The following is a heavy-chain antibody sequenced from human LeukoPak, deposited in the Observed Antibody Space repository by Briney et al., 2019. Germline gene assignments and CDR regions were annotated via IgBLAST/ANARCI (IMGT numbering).Heavy chain of an antibody. CDR3: ARIGYYHYCDN. V-gene: IGHV1-2*02. D-gene: IGHD1-26*01. Sequence: ASVKASCTASGYTFTENYLHWVRHAPGQGLEWMGWINPNSGGTNYAQTFQGRVSMTRDTSITTAYLELSRLRSDDTAVYYCARIGYYHYCDNWAQGTLVSVSS. CDR2: INPNSGGT. CDR1: GYTFTENY. J-gene: IGHJ4*02.